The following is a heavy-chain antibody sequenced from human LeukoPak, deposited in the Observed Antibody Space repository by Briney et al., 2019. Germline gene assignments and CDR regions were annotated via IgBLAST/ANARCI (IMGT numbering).Heavy chain of an antibody. CDR3: ARRHHSGSYRGLLRSAYYFDY. CDR1: GGSISSYY. D-gene: IGHD1-26*01. V-gene: IGHV4-4*07. CDR2: IYTSGST. J-gene: IGHJ4*02. Sequence: SETLSLTCTVSGGSISSYYWSWIRQPAGKGLEWIGRIYTSGSTNYNPSLKSRVTISVDTPKNQFSLKLSSVTAADTAVYYCARRHHSGSYRGLLRSAYYFDYWGQGTLVTVSS.